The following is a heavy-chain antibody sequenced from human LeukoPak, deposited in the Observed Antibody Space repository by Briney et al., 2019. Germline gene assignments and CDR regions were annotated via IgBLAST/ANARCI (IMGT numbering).Heavy chain of an antibody. D-gene: IGHD1-26*01. CDR2: IIPIFGTA. Sequence: ASVKVSCKASGGTFSSYAISWVRQAPGQGLEWMGGIIPIFGTANYAQKFQGRVTITADESTSTAYMELSSLRSEDTAVYYCARRIGGPIRGSYDYWGQGTLVTVSS. J-gene: IGHJ4*02. CDR1: GGTFSSYA. CDR3: ARRIGGPIRGSYDY. V-gene: IGHV1-69*01.